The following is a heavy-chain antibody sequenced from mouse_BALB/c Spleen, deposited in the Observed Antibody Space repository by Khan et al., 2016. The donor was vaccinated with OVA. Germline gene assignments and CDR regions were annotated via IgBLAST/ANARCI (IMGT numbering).Heavy chain of an antibody. CDR3: ARSGYFAWFAY. CDR2: IDPENGET. CDR1: GFNIKDYY. J-gene: IGHJ3*01. V-gene: IGHV14-1*02. Sequence: EVQLQQSGAEIVRPGALVKLSCKGYGFNIKDYYMHWVKQRPEQGLEWIGWIDPENGETVYDPKFQGKANITADTPSNTAYLQLSSLTSEDTAVYYCARSGYFAWFAYWGQGTLVTVSA.